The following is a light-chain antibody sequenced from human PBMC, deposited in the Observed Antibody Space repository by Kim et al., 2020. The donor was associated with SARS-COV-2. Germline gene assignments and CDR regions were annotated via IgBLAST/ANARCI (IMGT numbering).Light chain of an antibody. CDR2: WAS. CDR3: QQYYATPIT. J-gene: IGKJ5*01. Sequence: DIVMTQSPDSLTVSLGERARINCKSSQSVLFSSNNLNYLAWYQQRPGQTPRLLIYWASTRDSGVPERFSGSGSGTDFTLTISSLQAEDVATYYGQQYYATPITVGQGTRLEIK. V-gene: IGKV4-1*01. CDR1: QSVLFSSNNLNY.